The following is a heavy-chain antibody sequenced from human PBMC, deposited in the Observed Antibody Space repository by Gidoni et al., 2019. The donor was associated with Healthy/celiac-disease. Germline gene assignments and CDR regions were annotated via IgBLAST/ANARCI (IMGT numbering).Heavy chain of an antibody. V-gene: IGHV3-11*01. J-gene: IGHJ6*03. CDR2: IRRSGSPL. CDR1: GFTFSDYY. Sequence: QVPLVESGGGLVKPGGSLRLSGAASGFTFSDYYMSWIRQAPGKGLEWVAYIRRSGSPLYYADSLKGRFTISRDNAKNSLYLQMNSLRAEDTAVYYCATCSRGYSYGPVYYMDVWGKGTTVTVSS. D-gene: IGHD5-18*01. CDR3: ATCSRGYSYGPVYYMDV.